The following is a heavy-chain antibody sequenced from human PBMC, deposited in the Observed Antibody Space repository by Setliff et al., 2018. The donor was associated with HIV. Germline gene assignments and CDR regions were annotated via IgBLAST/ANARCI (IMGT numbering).Heavy chain of an antibody. CDR2: IYTSGST. CDR1: GGSISSGNYY. CDR3: ARDLDTTNGLVFDY. J-gene: IGHJ4*02. Sequence: PSETLSLTCTVSGGSISSGNYYWSWIRQPAGKGLEWIGRIYTSGSTNYNPSLKSRVTISLDTSKNQFSLKLNSVTAADTAVYFCARDLDTTNGLVFDYWGQGTLVTVSS. V-gene: IGHV4-61*02. D-gene: IGHD3-3*01.